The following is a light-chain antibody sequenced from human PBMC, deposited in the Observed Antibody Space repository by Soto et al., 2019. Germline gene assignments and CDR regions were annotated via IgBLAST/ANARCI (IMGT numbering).Light chain of an antibody. CDR3: QQYNSPPKT. J-gene: IGKJ1*01. Sequence: DIQMTQSPSTLSASVGDRVTITCRASQSISSWLAWYQQKPGKAPKLLIYKASSLESGVPSRFSGSGSGTEFSLTISCLQPDDFATYYCQQYNSPPKTFGQGTKVEI. CDR1: QSISSW. V-gene: IGKV1-5*03. CDR2: KAS.